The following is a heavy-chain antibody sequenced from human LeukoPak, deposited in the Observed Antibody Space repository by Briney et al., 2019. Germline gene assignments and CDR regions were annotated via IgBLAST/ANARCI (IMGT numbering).Heavy chain of an antibody. J-gene: IGHJ3*02. CDR3: ARVPYQLPEGAFDI. Sequence: ASVKVSCKASGGTFSSYAISWVRQAPGQGLEWMGGIIPIFGTANYAQKFQGRVTITTDESTSTAYMELSSLRSEDTAVYYCARVPYQLPEGAFDIWGQGTMVTVSS. CDR1: GGTFSSYA. V-gene: IGHV1-69*05. D-gene: IGHD2-2*01. CDR2: IIPIFGTA.